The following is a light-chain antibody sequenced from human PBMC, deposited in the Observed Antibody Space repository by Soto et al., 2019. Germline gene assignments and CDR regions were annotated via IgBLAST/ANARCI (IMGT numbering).Light chain of an antibody. J-gene: IGKJ5*01. CDR3: HQSFSTPLT. Sequence: QRTPSPSTLAGSVGDRVTSTCRASHTIVTYLNWYQQTPGVAPKLMIYADSSLQSGVPSRFSGSGSGTDFTLTISGLQPEDFATYYCHQSFSTPLTFDQGTRLDIK. CDR1: HTIVTY. CDR2: ADS. V-gene: IGKV1-39*01.